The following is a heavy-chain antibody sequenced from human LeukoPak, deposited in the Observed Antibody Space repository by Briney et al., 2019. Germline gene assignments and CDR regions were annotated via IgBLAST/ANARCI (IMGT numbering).Heavy chain of an antibody. CDR1: GGSFSGYY. CDR2: INHSGST. J-gene: IGHJ5*02. Sequence: PSETLSLTCAVYGGSFSGYYWSWIRQPPGKGLEWIGEINHSGSTNYNPSLKSRVTISVDTSKNQLSLKLSSVTAADTAVYYCARASKGYCSSTSCYSSRNWFDPWGQGTLVTVSS. V-gene: IGHV4-34*01. CDR3: ARASKGYCSSTSCYSSRNWFDP. D-gene: IGHD2-2*02.